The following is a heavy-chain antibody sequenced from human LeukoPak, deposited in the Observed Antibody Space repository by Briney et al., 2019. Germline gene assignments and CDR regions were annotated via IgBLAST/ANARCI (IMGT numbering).Heavy chain of an antibody. J-gene: IGHJ4*02. V-gene: IGHV3-53*01. Sequence: GGSLRLSCAASGSTVSSNYMAWGRQAPGKGLERVSVIYSSGSTYYADSVKGRFTISRDSSKNTLYLQMNSLRVEDTAVYYCARDTVGTAGVEYWGQGTLVTVSS. CDR1: GSTVSSNY. CDR2: IYSSGST. D-gene: IGHD4-23*01. CDR3: ARDTVGTAGVEY.